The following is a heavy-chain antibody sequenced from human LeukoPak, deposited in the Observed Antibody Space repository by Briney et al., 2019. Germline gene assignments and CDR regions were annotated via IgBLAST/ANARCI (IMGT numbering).Heavy chain of an antibody. CDR2: INHSGST. Sequence: TSETLSLTCAVYGGSFSGYYWSWIRQPPGKGLEWIGEINHSGSTNYNPSLKSRVTISVDTSKNQFSLKLSSVTAADTAVYYCARDTPYYYGSGSYSGAFDIWGQGTMVTVSS. D-gene: IGHD3-10*01. J-gene: IGHJ3*02. V-gene: IGHV4-34*01. CDR1: GGSFSGYY. CDR3: ARDTPYYYGSGSYSGAFDI.